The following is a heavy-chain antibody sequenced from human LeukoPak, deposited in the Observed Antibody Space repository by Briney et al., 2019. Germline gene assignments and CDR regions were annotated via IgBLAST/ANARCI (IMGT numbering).Heavy chain of an antibody. D-gene: IGHD3-3*01. CDR1: GYSLGKNYY. V-gene: IGHV4-38-2*01. J-gene: IGHJ4*02. Sequence: SETLSLTCAVSGYSLGKNYYWGWIRQSPGKGLEWIGRIYGRASTSYNPSLMNRVTMSVDTSKNHFSLQLTSVAAADTAVYYCARYDSRGSASTKFDYWGPGIQVTVSS. CDR2: IYGRAST. CDR3: ARYDSRGSASTKFDY.